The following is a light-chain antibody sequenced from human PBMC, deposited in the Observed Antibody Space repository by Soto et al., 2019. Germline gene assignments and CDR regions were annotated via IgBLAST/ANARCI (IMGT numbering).Light chain of an antibody. V-gene: IGLV2-23*02. J-gene: IGLJ3*02. CDR3: CSYAGSATWV. CDR2: EVT. CDR1: NSDVGNYNL. Sequence: QPALTQPASVSGSPGQSITISCTGTNSDVGNYNLVSWYQQHPGKAPKLMMYEVTKRPSGVSNRFSGSKSGNTASLTISGLQAEDDADYYCCSYAGSATWVFGGGTKLTVL.